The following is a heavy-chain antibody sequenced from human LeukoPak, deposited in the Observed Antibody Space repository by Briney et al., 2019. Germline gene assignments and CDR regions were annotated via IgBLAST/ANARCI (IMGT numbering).Heavy chain of an antibody. Sequence: ASVKVSCKVSGYTLTELSMHWVRQAPGKGLEWMGGFDPEDGETIYAQKFQGRVTITEDTSTDTAYMELSSLRSEDTAVYYCAREGVPAASYYFDYWGQGTLVTVSS. J-gene: IGHJ4*02. V-gene: IGHV1-24*01. D-gene: IGHD2-2*01. CDR2: FDPEDGET. CDR1: GYTLTELS. CDR3: AREGVPAASYYFDY.